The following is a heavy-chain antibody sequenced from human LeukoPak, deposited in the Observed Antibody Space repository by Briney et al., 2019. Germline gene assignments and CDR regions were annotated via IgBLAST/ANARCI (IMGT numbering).Heavy chain of an antibody. CDR3: ARSYMVPFDY. CDR1: GFTFSSFS. Sequence: GGSLRLSCAASGFTFSSFSMNCVRQAPGKGLVWVSYISTDSRTIYYADSVKGRFTISRDNAKNLLYLQMISLRDEDTAMYYCARSYMVPFDYWGQGTLVTVSS. V-gene: IGHV3-48*02. D-gene: IGHD3-10*01. CDR2: ISTDSRTI. J-gene: IGHJ4*02.